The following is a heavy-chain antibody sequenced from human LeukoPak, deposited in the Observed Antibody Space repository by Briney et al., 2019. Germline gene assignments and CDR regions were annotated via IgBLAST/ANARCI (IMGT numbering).Heavy chain of an antibody. CDR1: GFTFDDYG. J-gene: IGHJ5*02. V-gene: IGHV3-20*04. CDR2: INWNGGST. Sequence: GGSLRLSCAASGFTFDDYGMSWVRQAPGKGLEWVSGINWNGGSTGYADSVKGRFTISRDNAKNSLYLQMNSLRAEDTALYYCARGFLRDYSNYVGWFDPWGQGTLVTVSS. D-gene: IGHD4-11*01. CDR3: ARGFLRDYSNYVGWFDP.